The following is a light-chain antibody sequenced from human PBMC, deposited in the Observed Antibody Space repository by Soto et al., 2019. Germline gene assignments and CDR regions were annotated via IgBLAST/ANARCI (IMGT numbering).Light chain of an antibody. J-gene: IGKJ1*01. CDR1: QSISSW. CDR3: QQYNTYWT. CDR2: DAS. Sequence: DIQMTQSPSTLSASVGDRVTLTCRASQSISSWLAWYQQKPGKAPKLLIYDASSLESGVPSRFSGSGSGTEFTLTISSLQPDDFATYYRQQYNTYWTFGQGTKLDIK. V-gene: IGKV1-5*01.